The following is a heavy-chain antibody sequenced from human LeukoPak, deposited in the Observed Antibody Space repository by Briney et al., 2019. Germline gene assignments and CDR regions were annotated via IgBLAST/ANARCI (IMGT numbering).Heavy chain of an antibody. CDR3: ARAHPSGWFYFDY. CDR1: EFTFSTYW. CDR2: INPDGSWT. J-gene: IGHJ4*02. Sequence: GGSLRLSCIDSEFTFSTYWMHWVRQAPGEGPVWVSRINPDGSWTGYADSVKGRFTISRDNAKNTLYLQMNSLRAEDTAVYYCARAHPSGWFYFDYWGQGTLVTVSS. D-gene: IGHD6-19*01. V-gene: IGHV3-74*01.